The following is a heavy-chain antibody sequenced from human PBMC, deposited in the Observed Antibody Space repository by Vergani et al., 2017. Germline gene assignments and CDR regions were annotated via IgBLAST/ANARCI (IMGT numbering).Heavy chain of an antibody. Sequence: QLVESGGGWVQPGGSLRLSCVVSGVDFSSYIMNWVRQASGEGLEWVSFVSTGTKSQSYAESVKGRFTISRDSAKNSLYLQMDSLRAEDTAVYYCAREYSSTSGRAFDFWGQGTKVTVSS. J-gene: IGHJ3*01. D-gene: IGHD2-2*01. V-gene: IGHV3-48*01. CDR1: GVDFSSYI. CDR2: VSTGTKSQ. CDR3: AREYSSTSGRAFDF.